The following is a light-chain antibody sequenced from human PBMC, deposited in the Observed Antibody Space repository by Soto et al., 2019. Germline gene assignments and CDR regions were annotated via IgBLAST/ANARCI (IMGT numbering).Light chain of an antibody. CDR2: GVS. CDR1: QSVTSN. V-gene: IGKV3-11*01. Sequence: EIVLTQSSATLSLSPGERATLSCRASQSVTSNALAWYQQKPGQAPRLLIYGVSSRATGIPDRLSGSGSGTDFTLTISSLEPEDFAVYYCQQRSKWPLTFGGGTKV. J-gene: IGKJ4*01. CDR3: QQRSKWPLT.